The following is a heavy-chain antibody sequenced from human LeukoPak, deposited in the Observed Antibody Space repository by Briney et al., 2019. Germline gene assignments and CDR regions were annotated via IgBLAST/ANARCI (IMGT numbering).Heavy chain of an antibody. CDR3: ARAPHYSNYGPYYYGMDV. CDR1: GFTFSSYA. J-gene: IGHJ6*02. D-gene: IGHD4-11*01. CDR2: ISGSGGST. V-gene: IGHV3-23*01. Sequence: GGSLRLSCAASGFTFSSYAMSWVRQAPGKGLEWVSAISGSGGSTYYADSVKGRFTISRDNSKNTLYLQMNSLRAEDTAVYYCARAPHYSNYGPYYYGMDVWGQGTTVTVSS.